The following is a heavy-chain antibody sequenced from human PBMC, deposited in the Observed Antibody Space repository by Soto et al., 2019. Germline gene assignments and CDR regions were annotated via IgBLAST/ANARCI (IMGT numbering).Heavy chain of an antibody. CDR2: ISYDGSNK. Sequence: GGSVRLSCAASGFTFSSYGMHWVRQAPGKGLEWVAVISYDGSNKYYADYVKGRFTISRDNSKNTLYLQMNSLRAEDTAVYYCAKDNGSGSYRRRHYYGMDVWGQGTTVTVSS. CDR1: GFTFSSYG. D-gene: IGHD3-10*01. CDR3: AKDNGSGSYRRRHYYGMDV. V-gene: IGHV3-30*18. J-gene: IGHJ6*02.